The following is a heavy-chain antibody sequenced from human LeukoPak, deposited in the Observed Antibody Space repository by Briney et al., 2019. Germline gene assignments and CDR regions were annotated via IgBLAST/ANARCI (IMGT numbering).Heavy chain of an antibody. CDR1: GGSFTGYY. D-gene: IGHD2-15*01. CDR3: AREADCSGGSCYSEAFDI. Sequence: TSETLSLTCAVYGGSFTGYYWSWIRQPPGKGLEWIGEGDHTGGTKYNPSLKSRVTISVDTSKNQFSLKLSSVTAADTAVYYCAREADCSGGSCYSEAFDIWGQGTMVTVSS. CDR2: GDHTGGT. J-gene: IGHJ3*02. V-gene: IGHV4-34*01.